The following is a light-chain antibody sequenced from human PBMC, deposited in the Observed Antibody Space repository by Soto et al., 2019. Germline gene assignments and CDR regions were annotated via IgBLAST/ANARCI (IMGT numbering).Light chain of an antibody. J-gene: IGKJ1*01. CDR2: DTS. Sequence: DIQMTQSPYALSASVVDRVTITCRARQRMSGFLAWYQQKPCKAPQLLISDTSTLESGDPSRFRGRSSGTAFTLSIYSLQHEDFASYYCQHYSNNSGTFGPGTKVDIK. V-gene: IGKV1-5*01. CDR3: QHYSNNSGT. CDR1: QRMSGF.